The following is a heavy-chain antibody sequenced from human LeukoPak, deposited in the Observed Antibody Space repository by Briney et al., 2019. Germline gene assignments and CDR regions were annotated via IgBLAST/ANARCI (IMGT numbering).Heavy chain of an antibody. D-gene: IGHD6-19*01. Sequence: SETLSLTCTVSGGSISSGGYYWSWIRQHPGKGLEWIGYIYYSGSTYYNPSLKSRVTISVDTSKNQFSLKLSSVTAADTAVYYRARDSRYSSGWGFDYWGQGTLVTVSS. CDR3: ARDSRYSSGWGFDY. CDR2: IYYSGST. V-gene: IGHV4-31*03. J-gene: IGHJ4*02. CDR1: GGSISSGGYY.